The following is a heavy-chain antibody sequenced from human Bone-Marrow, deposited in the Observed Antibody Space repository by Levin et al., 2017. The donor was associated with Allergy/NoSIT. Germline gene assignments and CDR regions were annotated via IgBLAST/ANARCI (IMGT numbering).Heavy chain of an antibody. D-gene: IGHD1-26*01. CDR3: AKMGPTVLSPFDY. CDR1: GVTLSTYA. V-gene: IGHV3-23*01. J-gene: IGHJ4*02. CDR2: ITSTGSST. Sequence: GGSLRLSCAASGVTLSTYAMSWVRQAPGKGLEWLSVITSTGSSTDYADSVKGRFTVSRDNSKNTLYLQMTSLRADDTAVYYCAKMGPTVLSPFDYWGQGIVVTVSS.